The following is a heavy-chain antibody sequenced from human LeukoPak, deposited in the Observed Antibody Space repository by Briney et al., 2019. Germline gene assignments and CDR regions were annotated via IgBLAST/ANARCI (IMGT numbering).Heavy chain of an antibody. V-gene: IGHV3-74*01. CDR3: VREQRDFQH. CDR2: IKSDGSST. CDR1: GFTFSSYW. Sequence: GGSLRLSCAASGFTFSSYWMHWVRQVPGKGLVWVSRIKSDGSSTTYADSVKGRFTISRDNAKNTLFLQMNSLRGDDTAVYYCVREQRDFQHWGQGTLVTVSS. J-gene: IGHJ1*01.